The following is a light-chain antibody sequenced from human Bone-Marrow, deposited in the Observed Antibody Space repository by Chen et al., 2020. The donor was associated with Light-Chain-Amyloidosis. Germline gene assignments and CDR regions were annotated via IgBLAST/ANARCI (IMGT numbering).Light chain of an antibody. Sequence: SYELTQPPSVSVSPGQTASITCSGDDLPTKYAYWYRQKPGQAPVLVIHRDTDRPSGISERFSGSSSGTTATLTISGVQAEDEADYHCQSADSSGTYEVIFGGGTKLTVL. CDR2: RDT. V-gene: IGLV3-25*03. J-gene: IGLJ2*01. CDR3: QSADSSGTYEVI. CDR1: DLPTKY.